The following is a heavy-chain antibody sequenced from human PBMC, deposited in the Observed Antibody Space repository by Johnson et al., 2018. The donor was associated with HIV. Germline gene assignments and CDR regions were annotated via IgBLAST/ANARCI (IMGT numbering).Heavy chain of an antibody. V-gene: IGHV3-23*04. CDR3: AKARRELTPDAFDI. D-gene: IGHD1-26*01. J-gene: IGHJ3*02. Sequence: VQLVESGGGLVKPGGSLRLSCAASGFTFSDHYMSWIRQAPGQGLEWVSAISGSGGSTYYADSVKGRFTISRDNSKNTLYLQMNSLRAEDTAVYYGAKARRELTPDAFDIWGQGTMVTVSS. CDR2: ISGSGGST. CDR1: GFTFSDHY.